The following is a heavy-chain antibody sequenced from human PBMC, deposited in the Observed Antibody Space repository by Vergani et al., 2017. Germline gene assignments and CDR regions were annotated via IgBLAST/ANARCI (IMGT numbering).Heavy chain of an antibody. CDR3: ASYLRDYGDYETFVYDC. J-gene: IGHJ4*02. Sequence: QVQLQESGPGLVKPSETLSLTCTVSGGSISSYYWSWIRQPPGKGLEWIGYIYYSGSTNYNPSLKSRVTISVDTSKNQFSLKLSSVTAADTAVYYCASYLRDYGDYETFVYDCWGQGTLVTVSS. V-gene: IGHV4-59*01. D-gene: IGHD4-17*01. CDR2: IYYSGST. CDR1: GGSISSYY.